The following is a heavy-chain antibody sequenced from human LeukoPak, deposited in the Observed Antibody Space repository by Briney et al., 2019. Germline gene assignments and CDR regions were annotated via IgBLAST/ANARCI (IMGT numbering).Heavy chain of an antibody. V-gene: IGHV3-74*01. J-gene: IGHJ4*02. CDR1: GFTFSSYW. CDR2: INTDGSRT. D-gene: IGHD3-10*01. Sequence: GGSLRLSCAASGFTFSSYWMHWVRQGPGKGLVWVSRINTDGSRTSYADSVKGRFTISRDNAKNTLYLRMNSLRPEDTAVYYCTKDTFGPSDYWGQGTLVTVSS. CDR3: TKDTFGPSDY.